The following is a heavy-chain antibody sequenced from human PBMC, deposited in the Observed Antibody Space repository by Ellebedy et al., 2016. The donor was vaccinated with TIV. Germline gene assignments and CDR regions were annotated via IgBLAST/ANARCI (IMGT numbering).Heavy chain of an antibody. Sequence: SETLSLTCAVSGGSVSSESHHWSWIRQPPGKELEFIAYIHYTGSTNYSPSLESRVTISIDTSKNHFSLRLSSVTAADTAVYYCARDRLGWREPPNYWGQGTLVTVSS. V-gene: IGHV4-61*01. D-gene: IGHD7-27*01. CDR1: GGSVSSESHH. J-gene: IGHJ4*02. CDR3: ARDRLGWREPPNY. CDR2: IHYTGST.